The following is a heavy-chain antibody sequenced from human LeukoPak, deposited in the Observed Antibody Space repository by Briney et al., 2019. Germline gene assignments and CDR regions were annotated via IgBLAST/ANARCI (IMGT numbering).Heavy chain of an antibody. J-gene: IGHJ4*02. Sequence: PSETLSLTCAVYGGSFGGYYWSWIRQPPGKGLEWIGEINHSGSTNYNPSLRSRVTISVDTSKNQFSLKLSSVTAADTAVYYCASGQSYGDYENWGQGTLVTVSS. CDR2: INHSGST. CDR3: ASGQSYGDYEN. D-gene: IGHD4-17*01. V-gene: IGHV4-34*01. CDR1: GGSFGGYY.